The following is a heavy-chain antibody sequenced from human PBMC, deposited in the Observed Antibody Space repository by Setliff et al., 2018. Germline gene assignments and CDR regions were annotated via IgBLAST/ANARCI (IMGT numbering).Heavy chain of an antibody. D-gene: IGHD1-20*01. J-gene: IGHJ4*02. Sequence: ASVKVSCKASGYNFPGYYLHWVRQAPGKGLEWMGWIRPHTGNTQYAKKFQGRVTMTRDTSISTAYMELSSLRSNDTAFYYCAKRAFIETITGYCFDLWGQGTQVTVSS. CDR2: IRPHTGNT. CDR3: AKRAFIETITGYCFDL. CDR1: GYNFPGYY. V-gene: IGHV1-2*02.